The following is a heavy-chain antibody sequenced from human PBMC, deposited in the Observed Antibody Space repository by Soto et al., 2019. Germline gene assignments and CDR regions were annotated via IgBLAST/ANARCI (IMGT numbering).Heavy chain of an antibody. CDR2: IVVGSGNT. J-gene: IGHJ4*02. CDR3: ARGGYDDILTGSLPPFDY. Sequence: ASVKVSCKASGFTFSHSAMQWVRQARGQSLEWIGWIVVGSGNTNYAQKFQERVTISWDMSTNTAYMELSSLRSEDTAVYYCARGGYDDILTGSLPPFDYWGQGPLVTVSS. V-gene: IGHV1-58*02. CDR1: GFTFSHSA. D-gene: IGHD3-9*01.